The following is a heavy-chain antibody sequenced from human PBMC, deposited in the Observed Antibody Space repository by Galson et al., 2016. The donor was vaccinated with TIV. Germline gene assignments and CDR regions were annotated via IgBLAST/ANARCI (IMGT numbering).Heavy chain of an antibody. D-gene: IGHD3-22*01. CDR3: AGGRGIYDSSGYFRFDH. V-gene: IGHV1-69*13. Sequence: SVKVSCKASGVTFSYFAFSWVRQAPGQGLEWMGGIVPMFGTTNYAQKFQGRVTISADESTTTAYLELSSLRSEDTAVYYCAGGRGIYDSSGYFRFDHWGQGTLVTVSS. CDR2: IVPMFGTT. J-gene: IGHJ5*02. CDR1: GVTFSYFA.